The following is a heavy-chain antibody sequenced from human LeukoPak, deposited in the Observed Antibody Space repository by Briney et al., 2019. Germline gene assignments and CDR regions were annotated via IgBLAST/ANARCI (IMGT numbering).Heavy chain of an antibody. CDR3: ARHDYGDYGTFDI. J-gene: IGHJ3*02. D-gene: IGHD4-17*01. V-gene: IGHV4-39*01. Sequence: SETLSLTCTVSGGSISSSGYYWGWIRQSPGKGLEWIGSIYYSGGTYSNPSLKSRVTISVDTSKNQFSLKLTSVTAAVTAVYYCARHDYGDYGTFDIWGQGTMVTVSS. CDR1: GGSISSSGYY. CDR2: IYYSGGT.